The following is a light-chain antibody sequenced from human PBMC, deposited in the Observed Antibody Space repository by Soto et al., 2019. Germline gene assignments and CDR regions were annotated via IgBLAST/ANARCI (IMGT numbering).Light chain of an antibody. CDR3: QLYNSYSRR. J-gene: IGKJ1*01. CDR1: QSVSNW. CDR2: DAS. V-gene: IGKV1-5*01. Sequence: DIQMTQSPSTLSASVGDRVTITCRASQSVSNWLAWYQQKPGRAPKLLIYDASTLESGVPSRFSGSGSGTEFTLTISSLQPDDCAIYYCQLYNSYSRRFAQGTKVDIK.